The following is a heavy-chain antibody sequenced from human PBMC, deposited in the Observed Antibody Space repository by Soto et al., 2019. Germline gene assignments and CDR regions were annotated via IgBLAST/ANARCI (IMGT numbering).Heavy chain of an antibody. CDR3: ATVIAAAGTIDY. V-gene: IGHV1-24*01. CDR2: FNPEDGET. D-gene: IGHD6-13*01. Sequence: ASVKVSCKASGYTFTGYYMHWVRQAPGKGLEWMGGFNPEDGETIYAQKFQGRVTMTEDTSTDTAYMELSSLRSEDTAVYYCATVIAAAGTIDYWGQGTLVTVSS. CDR1: GYTFTGYY. J-gene: IGHJ4*02.